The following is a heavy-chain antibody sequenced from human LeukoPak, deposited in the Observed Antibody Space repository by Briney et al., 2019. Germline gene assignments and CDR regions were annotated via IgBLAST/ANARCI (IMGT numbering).Heavy chain of an antibody. V-gene: IGHV3-30*18. CDR1: GFTFSSYG. CDR2: ISYDGSNK. Sequence: GGSLRLSCAASGFTFSSYGMHWVRQAPGKGLEWVAVISYDGSNKYYADSVKGRFTISRDNSKNTLYLQMNSLRAPDTAVYYCAKSFEVSHQYYYGMDVWGQGTTVTVSS. J-gene: IGHJ6*02. CDR3: AKSFEVSHQYYYGMDV. D-gene: IGHD3-9*01.